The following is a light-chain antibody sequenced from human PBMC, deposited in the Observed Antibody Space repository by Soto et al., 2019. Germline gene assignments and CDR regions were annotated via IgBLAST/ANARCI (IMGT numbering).Light chain of an antibody. CDR3: CSYAGSNNLKV. CDR1: SSDVGGYNY. CDR2: EVT. Sequence: QSALTQPPSASGSPGQSVTISCNGTSSDVGGYNYVSWYQQHPGKAPKLMIYEVTKRPSGVPDRFSGSKSGNTASLTVSGLQAEDEADYYCCSYAGSNNLKVFGTGTKLTVL. J-gene: IGLJ1*01. V-gene: IGLV2-8*01.